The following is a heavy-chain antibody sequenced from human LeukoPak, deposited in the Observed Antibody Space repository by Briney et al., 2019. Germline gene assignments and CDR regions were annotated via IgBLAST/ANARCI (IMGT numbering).Heavy chain of an antibody. CDR2: INPNSGGT. V-gene: IGHV1-2*02. CDR1: GYTFTGYY. D-gene: IGHD2-2*01. J-gene: IGHJ4*02. CDR3: ARVVPAAMADY. Sequence: ASVTVSCKASGYTFTGYYMHWVRQAPGQRLEWMGWINPNSGGTNYAQKFQGRVTMTRDTSISTAYMELSRLRSDDTAVYYCARVVPAAMADYWGQGTLVTVSS.